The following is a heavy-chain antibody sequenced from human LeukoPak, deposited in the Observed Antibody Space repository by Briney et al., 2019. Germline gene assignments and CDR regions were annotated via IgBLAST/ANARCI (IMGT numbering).Heavy chain of an antibody. CDR2: INPSGGSI. V-gene: IGHV1-46*01. CDR3: ARTRGNYFYY. J-gene: IGHJ4*02. Sequence: ASVRVSCKASGYSFTNYYMHWVRQAPGQGLEWMGMINPSGGSITHAQKFQGRVTMTRDMSTSTVYMELSSLTSEDTAVYYCARTRGNYFYYWGKGNLVTVSS. CDR1: GYSFTNYY.